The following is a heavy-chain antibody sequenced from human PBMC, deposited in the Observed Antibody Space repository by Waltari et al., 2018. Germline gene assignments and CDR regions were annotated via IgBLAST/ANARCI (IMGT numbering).Heavy chain of an antibody. J-gene: IGHJ5*02. CDR1: GDSISSDSYH. CDR2: VHFTGTT. Sequence: QLQLQESGPGLVKPSETLSPTCTVSGDSISSDSYHWGWLRQPLGKGLAWIGTVHFTGTTYYNPSLESRVTISVDTSNNQFSLKLTSVTAADTAIYYCARLDYSALRRGCDPWGQGTLVTVSS. CDR3: ARLDYSALRRGCDP. V-gene: IGHV4-39*01. D-gene: IGHD4-4*01.